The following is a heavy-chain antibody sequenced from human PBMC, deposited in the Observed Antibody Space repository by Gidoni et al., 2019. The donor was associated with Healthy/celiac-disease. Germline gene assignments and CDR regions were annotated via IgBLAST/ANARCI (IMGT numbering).Heavy chain of an antibody. CDR1: GGSISSYY. CDR3: ARGDDSSSSGGDFDY. CDR2: IYYSGST. Sequence: QVQLQESGPGLVKPSETLSLTCTVSGGSISSYYWSWIRQPPGKGLEWIGYIYYSGSTNYNPSRKSRVTISVDTSKNQFSLKLSSGTAADTAVYYCARGDDSSSSGGDFDYWGQGTLVTVSS. V-gene: IGHV4-59*01. D-gene: IGHD6-6*01. J-gene: IGHJ4*02.